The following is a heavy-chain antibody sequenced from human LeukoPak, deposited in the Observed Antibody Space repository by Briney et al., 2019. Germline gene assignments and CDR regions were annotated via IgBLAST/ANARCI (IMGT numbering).Heavy chain of an antibody. Sequence: SETLSLTCTVSGGSISSGDYYWSWIRQPPGKGLEWIGYIYYSGSTYYNPSLKSRVTISVDTSKNQFSLKLSSVTAADTAVYYCARDLVGATRFDYWGQGTLVTVSS. CDR1: GGSISSGDYY. CDR3: ARDLVGATRFDY. CDR2: IYYSGST. V-gene: IGHV4-30-4*01. J-gene: IGHJ4*02. D-gene: IGHD1-26*01.